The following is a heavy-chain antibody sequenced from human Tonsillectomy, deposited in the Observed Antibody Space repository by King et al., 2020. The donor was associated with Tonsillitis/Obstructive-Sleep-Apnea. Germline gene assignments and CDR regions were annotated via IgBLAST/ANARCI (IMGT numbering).Heavy chain of an antibody. CDR3: ARAPQRGDYDIPDWFDP. Sequence: VQLQQWGAGLLKPSETLSLTCAVYGGSFSGYYWSWIRQPPGKGLEWIGEINHSGSTNYNPSLKSRVTISVDTSKNQFSLKLSSVTAADTAVYYCARAPQRGDYDIPDWFDPWGQGTLVTVSS. V-gene: IGHV4-34*01. CDR1: GGSFSGYY. D-gene: IGHD4-17*01. CDR2: INHSGST. J-gene: IGHJ5*02.